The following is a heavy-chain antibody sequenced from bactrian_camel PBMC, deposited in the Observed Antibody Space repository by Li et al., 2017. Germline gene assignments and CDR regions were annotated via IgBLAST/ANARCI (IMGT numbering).Heavy chain of an antibody. D-gene: IGHD2*01. V-gene: IGHV3S31*01. CDR2: IASDGGST. CDR1: GFTFSSYA. Sequence: VQLVESGGGLVQPGGSLTLSCAAPGFTFSSYAMGWVRQAPGKRLEWVSGIASDGGSTFYVDSVKGRFSISKDSAKNTLYLQMNSLKSEDTGVYYCVASPSEFGGYYVFHYWGQGTQVTVS. J-gene: IGHJ4*01. CDR3: VASPSEFGGYYVFHY.